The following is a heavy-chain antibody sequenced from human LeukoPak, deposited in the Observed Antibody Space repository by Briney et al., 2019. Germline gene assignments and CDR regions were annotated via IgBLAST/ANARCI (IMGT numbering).Heavy chain of an antibody. CDR1: GGSISSYY. CDR2: IYYSGST. Sequence: KPSETLSLTCTVSGGSISSYYWSWIRQPPGKGLEWIGYIYYSGSTNYNPSLKSRVTISVDTSKNRFSLKLSSVTAADTAVYYCARVSGSSWSAEYFQHWGQGTLVTVSS. J-gene: IGHJ1*01. V-gene: IGHV4-59*01. D-gene: IGHD6-13*01. CDR3: ARVSGSSWSAEYFQH.